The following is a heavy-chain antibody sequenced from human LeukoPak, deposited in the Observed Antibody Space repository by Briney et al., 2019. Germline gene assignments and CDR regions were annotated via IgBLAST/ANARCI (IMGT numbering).Heavy chain of an antibody. CDR3: AKGDIVVVVAATDY. J-gene: IGHJ4*02. Sequence: RAGGSLRLSCAASGFTFDDFSMSWVRQVPGKGLEWVSGINLNGGRTGYADSVKGRFTISRDNSKNTLYLQMNSLRAEDTAVYCCAKGDIVVVVAATDYWGQGTLVTVSS. D-gene: IGHD2-15*01. CDR1: GFTFDDFS. CDR2: INLNGGRT. V-gene: IGHV3-20*04.